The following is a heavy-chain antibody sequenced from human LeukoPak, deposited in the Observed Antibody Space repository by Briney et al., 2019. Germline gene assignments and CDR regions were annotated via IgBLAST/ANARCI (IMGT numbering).Heavy chain of an antibody. V-gene: IGHV4-59*13. Sequence: SETLSLTCTVSGGSITNNYWAWIRQPPGKGLEWIGYTHDSGNSNYNPSLRSRVTISIDTSKNQFSLKLISVTAADTAVYYCARDRSAAPADYWGQGTLVTVSS. CDR3: ARDRSAAPADY. CDR2: THDSGNS. CDR1: GGSITNNY. D-gene: IGHD6-13*01. J-gene: IGHJ4*02.